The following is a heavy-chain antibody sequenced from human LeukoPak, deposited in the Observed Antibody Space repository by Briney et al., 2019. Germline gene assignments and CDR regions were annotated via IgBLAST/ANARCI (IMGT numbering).Heavy chain of an antibody. CDR2: IIPIFGTA. J-gene: IGHJ4*02. D-gene: IGHD1-1*01. CDR1: GYTFTSYA. V-gene: IGHV1-69*13. Sequence: ASVKVSCKASGYTFTSYAISWVRQAPGQGLEWMGGIIPIFGTANYAQKFQGRVTITADESTSTAYMELSSLRSEDTAVYYCARGSTTGTTFDYWGQGTLVTVSS. CDR3: ARGSTTGTTFDY.